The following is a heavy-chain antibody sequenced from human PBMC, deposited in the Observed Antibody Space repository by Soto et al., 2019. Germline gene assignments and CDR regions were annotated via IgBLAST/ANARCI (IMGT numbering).Heavy chain of an antibody. CDR1: GGSFSGYY. J-gene: IGHJ4*02. V-gene: IGHV4-34*01. CDR2: INHSGST. D-gene: IGHD1-7*01. CDR3: ARELELLDYFDY. Sequence: LSLTCAVYGGSFSGYYWSWIRQPPGKGLEWIGEINHSGSTNYNPSLKSRVTISVDTSKNQFSLKLSSVTAADTAVYYCARELELLDYFDYWGQGTLVTVSS.